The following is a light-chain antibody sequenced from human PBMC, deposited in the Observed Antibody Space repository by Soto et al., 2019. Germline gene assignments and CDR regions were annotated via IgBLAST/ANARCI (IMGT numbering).Light chain of an antibody. Sequence: QSALTQPASVSGSPGQSITISCSGTNSDVGGYNYVSWYQQHPGKAPKLMIYDVSYRPSGISNRFSGSKSDNTAALTISGLQAEDESDYYCSSYTTSSLYVLGTGTKVTVL. J-gene: IGLJ1*01. CDR2: DVS. CDR3: SSYTTSSLYV. CDR1: NSDVGGYNY. V-gene: IGLV2-14*01.